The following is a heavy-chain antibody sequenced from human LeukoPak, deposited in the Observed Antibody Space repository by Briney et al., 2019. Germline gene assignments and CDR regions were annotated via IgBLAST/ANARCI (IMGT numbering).Heavy chain of an antibody. V-gene: IGHV3-9*01. CDR1: GFTFDNYA. J-gene: IGHJ5*02. Sequence: PGRSLRLSCAASGFTFDNYAMHWVRQAPRNCMEWVSGISWNSGSIGYADSVKGRFTISRDNAKNSLYLQMNSLRAEDTALYYCAKALTLGSSSAFDPWGQGTLVTVSS. D-gene: IGHD6-13*01. CDR2: ISWNSGSI. CDR3: AKALTLGSSSAFDP.